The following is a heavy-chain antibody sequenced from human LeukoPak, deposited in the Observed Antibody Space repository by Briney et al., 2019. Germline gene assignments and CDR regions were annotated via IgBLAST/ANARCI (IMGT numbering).Heavy chain of an antibody. D-gene: IGHD6-13*01. CDR2: ISSIGST. V-gene: IGHV4-61*02. CDR3: ARSPSPRGYYFDL. CDR1: GDSISSGRYY. J-gene: IGHJ4*02. Sequence: SQTLSLTCTVSGDSISSGRYYWNWMRQPDGKGLEWIGRISSIGSTTYNPSLKSRVTISIDTSKKQFSLDLSAVSAPDTALYYCARSPSPRGYYFDLWGLGTVVAVSS.